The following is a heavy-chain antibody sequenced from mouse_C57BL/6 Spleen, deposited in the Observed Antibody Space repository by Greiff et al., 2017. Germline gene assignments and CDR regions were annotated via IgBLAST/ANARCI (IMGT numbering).Heavy chain of an antibody. Sequence: EVQVVESGGDLVKPGGSLKLSCAASGFTFSSYGMSWVRQTPDKRLAWVATISSGGSYTYYPDIVKGRFTISRDNAKNTLYLQMSSLKSEDTAMYYCARQGYGSSYWFAYWGQGTLVTVSA. CDR1: GFTFSSYG. D-gene: IGHD1-1*01. CDR2: ISSGGSYT. V-gene: IGHV5-6*01. J-gene: IGHJ3*01. CDR3: ARQGYGSSYWFAY.